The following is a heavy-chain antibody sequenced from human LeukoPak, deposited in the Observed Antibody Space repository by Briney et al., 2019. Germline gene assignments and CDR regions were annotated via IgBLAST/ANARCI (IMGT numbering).Heavy chain of an antibody. CDR2: MYYSGST. CDR1: GGSISSGGYY. D-gene: IGHD3-10*01. V-gene: IGHV4-31*03. CDR3: ARVGKYYGSASPIFDY. Sequence: SETLSLTCTVSGGSISSGGYYWSWIRQHPGKGLEWIGYMYYSGSTYDNPSLKSRVTISVDTSKNQFSLKLSSVTAADTAVYYCARVGKYYGSASPIFDYWGQGTLVTVSS. J-gene: IGHJ4*02.